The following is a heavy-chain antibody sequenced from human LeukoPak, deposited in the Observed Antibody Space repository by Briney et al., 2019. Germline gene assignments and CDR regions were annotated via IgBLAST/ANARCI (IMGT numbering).Heavy chain of an antibody. CDR1: GGSISSYY. D-gene: IGHD2-2*01. CDR3: ARALPRGYCSSTSCQYYFDY. V-gene: IGHV4-59*01. J-gene: IGHJ4*02. CDR2: IYYSGST. Sequence: PSGTLSLTCAVSGGSISSYYWSWIRQPPGKGLEWIGYIYYSGSTNYNPSLKSRVTISVDTSKNQFSLKLSSVTAADTAVYYCARALPRGYCSSTSCQYYFDYWGQGTLVTVSS.